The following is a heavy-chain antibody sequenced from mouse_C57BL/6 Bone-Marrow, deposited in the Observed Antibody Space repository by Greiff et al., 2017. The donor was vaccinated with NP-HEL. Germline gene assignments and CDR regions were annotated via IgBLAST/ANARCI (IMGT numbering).Heavy chain of an antibody. CDR1: GYTFTSYW. V-gene: IGHV1-64*01. Sequence: VQLQQPGAELVKPGASVKLSCKASGYTFTSYWMHWVKQRPGQGLEWIGMIHPNSGSTNYNEKFKSKATLTVDKSSSTAYMQLSSLTSEDSAVYYCANHPFYITTVVATTSDYWGQGTTLTVSS. D-gene: IGHD1-1*01. CDR3: ANHPFYITTVVATTSDY. J-gene: IGHJ2*01. CDR2: IHPNSGST.